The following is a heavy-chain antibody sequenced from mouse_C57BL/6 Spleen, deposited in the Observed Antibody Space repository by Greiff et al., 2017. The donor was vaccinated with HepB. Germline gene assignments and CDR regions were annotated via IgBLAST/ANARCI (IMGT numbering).Heavy chain of an antibody. D-gene: IGHD4-1*01. Sequence: EVKLMESGPGLVKPSQSLSLTCSVTGYSITSGYYWNWIRQFPGNKLEWMGYISYDGSNKYNPSLKNRISITRDTSKNQFFLKLNSVTTEDTATYYCAREGTGAFAYWGQGTLVTVSA. CDR2: ISYDGSN. J-gene: IGHJ3*01. CDR3: AREGTGAFAY. CDR1: GYSITSGYY. V-gene: IGHV3-6*01.